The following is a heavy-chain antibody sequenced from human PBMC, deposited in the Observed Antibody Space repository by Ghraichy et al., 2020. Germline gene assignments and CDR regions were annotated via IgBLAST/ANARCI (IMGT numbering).Heavy chain of an antibody. D-gene: IGHD2-21*01. V-gene: IGHV3-23*01. CDR3: VKCYVVGRPYYFAS. CDR1: GLTFRNYA. Sequence: GGSLRLSCAASGLTFRNYAMSWVRQAPGKGLEWVSAISGSGGSTYYADSVKGRFTISRDNSKNTLYLQMNSLRDEDTAVYYCVKCYVVGRPYYFASGGQGTRVT. J-gene: IGHJ4*02. CDR2: ISGSGGST.